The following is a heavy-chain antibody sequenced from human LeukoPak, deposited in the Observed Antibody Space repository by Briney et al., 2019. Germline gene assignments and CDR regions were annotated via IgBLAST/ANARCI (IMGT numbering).Heavy chain of an antibody. CDR1: GGSISSSSYY. CDR3: ARDRIRRQYNYYGSGSYYRFFDY. J-gene: IGHJ4*02. D-gene: IGHD3-10*01. Sequence: SETLSLTCTVSGGSISSSSYYWGWIRQPPGKGLEWIGSIYYSGSTYYNPSLKSRVTISVDTSKNQFSLKLSSVTAADTAVYYCARDRIRRQYNYYGSGSYYRFFDYWGQGTLVTVSS. V-gene: IGHV4-39*02. CDR2: IYYSGST.